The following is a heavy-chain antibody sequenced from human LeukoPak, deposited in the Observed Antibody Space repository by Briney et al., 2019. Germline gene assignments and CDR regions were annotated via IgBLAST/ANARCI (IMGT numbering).Heavy chain of an antibody. Sequence: PGGSLRLSCAASGFTFVDFGVTWVRQAPGKGLQWVSGVNWNGGSTGYADSVKGRFTISRDNAKNSLFLQMNSLRAEDTALYYCARGHVSGSDGYFDYWGQGTLVTVSS. CDR2: VNWNGGST. V-gene: IGHV3-20*04. CDR3: ARGHVSGSDGYFDY. D-gene: IGHD3-10*01. J-gene: IGHJ4*02. CDR1: GFTFVDFG.